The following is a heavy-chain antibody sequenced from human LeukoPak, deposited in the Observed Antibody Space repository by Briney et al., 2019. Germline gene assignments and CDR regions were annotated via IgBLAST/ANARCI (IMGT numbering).Heavy chain of an antibody. CDR3: AKGRVAYYDFWSGYYGGAFDI. J-gene: IGHJ3*02. CDR2: IRGSGGST. Sequence: PGGSLRLSCAASGFTFSSYAMSWVRQAPGKGLEWVSAIRGSGGSTYYADSVKGRFTISRDNSKNTLYLQMNSLRAENTAVYYCAKGRVAYYDFWSGYYGGAFDIWGQGTMVTVSS. V-gene: IGHV3-23*01. D-gene: IGHD3-3*01. CDR1: GFTFSSYA.